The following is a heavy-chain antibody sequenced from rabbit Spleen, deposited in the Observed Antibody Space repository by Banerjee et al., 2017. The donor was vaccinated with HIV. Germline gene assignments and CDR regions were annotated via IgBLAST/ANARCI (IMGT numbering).Heavy chain of an antibody. D-gene: IGHD4-1*01. V-gene: IGHV1S47*01. CDR1: GFDFSTYS. CDR3: AREGGIVVAGAFNL. Sequence: QPGGSLKLSCKASGFDFSTYSMSWVRQAPGKGLEWIGYIVPIFGVTYYANWVNGRFTISRSTSLATVTLQVTSLTVADTATYFCAREGGIVVAGAFNLWGPGTLVTVS. J-gene: IGHJ4*01. CDR2: IVPIFGVT.